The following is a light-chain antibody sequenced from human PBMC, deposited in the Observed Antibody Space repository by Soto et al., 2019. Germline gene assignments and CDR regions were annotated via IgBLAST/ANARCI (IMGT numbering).Light chain of an antibody. V-gene: IGKV3-20*01. J-gene: IGKJ4*01. CDR1: QSITNNY. Sequence: EIVLTQSPDTLSLSPGERATLSCRASQSITNNYLVWYQQKPGQAPRLLTFASSTRATGIPDRFSGSGSGTDFTRTISRLEPEDFAVYYCQQFGTSPLTFGGGTKVEIK. CDR2: ASS. CDR3: QQFGTSPLT.